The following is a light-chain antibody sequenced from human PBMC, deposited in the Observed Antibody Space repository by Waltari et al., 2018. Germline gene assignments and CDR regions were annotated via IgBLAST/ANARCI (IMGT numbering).Light chain of an antibody. CDR1: SRDVGKNHL. CDR2: GVN. J-gene: IGLJ2*01. CDR3: CSYAGSITFVL. V-gene: IGLV2-23*02. Sequence: QSALTQPASVSGSTGPSITISCTGTSRDVGKNHLVFWYQQHPGRAPKVLIYGVNKRPSGVSNRFSGSKSGNTASLTISGLQAEDEADYYCCSYAGSITFVLFGGGTKLTVL.